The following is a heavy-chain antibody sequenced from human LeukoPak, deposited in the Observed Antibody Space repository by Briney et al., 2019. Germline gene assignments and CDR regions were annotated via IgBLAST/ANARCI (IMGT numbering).Heavy chain of an antibody. D-gene: IGHD3-10*01. V-gene: IGHV2-5*02. Sequence: SGPTLVNPTQTLTLTCTFSGFSLSTSGVGVGWIRQPPGKALEWLALIYWDDDKRYSPSLKSRLTITKDTSKNQVVLTMTNMDPVDTATYYCAHNVRVMVRGVRPLNWFDPWGQGTLVTVSS. CDR2: IYWDDDK. CDR1: GFSLSTSGVG. CDR3: AHNVRVMVRGVRPLNWFDP. J-gene: IGHJ5*02.